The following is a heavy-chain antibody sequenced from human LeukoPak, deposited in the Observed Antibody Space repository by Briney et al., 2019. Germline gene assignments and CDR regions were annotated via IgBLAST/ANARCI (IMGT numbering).Heavy chain of an antibody. CDR3: ARDLIAAAAGDI. CDR1: GFTVSSNY. D-gene: IGHD6-13*01. V-gene: IGHV3-53*01. Sequence: GGSLRLSCAASGFTVSSNYMSWVRQAPGKGLEWVSVIYSGGSTYYADSVKGRFTISRDNAKNSLYLQMNSLRAEDTAVYYCARDLIAAAAGDIWGQGTMVTVSS. J-gene: IGHJ3*02. CDR2: IYSGGST.